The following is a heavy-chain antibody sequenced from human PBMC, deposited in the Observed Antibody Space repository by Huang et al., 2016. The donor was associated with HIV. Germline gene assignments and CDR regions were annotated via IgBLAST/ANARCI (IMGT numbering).Heavy chain of an antibody. J-gene: IGHJ4*02. CDR1: GFTFNKFG. CDR3: AKESRWYSDLDN. CDR2: ISYDGSSG. V-gene: IGHV3-30*18. D-gene: IGHD2-15*01. Sequence: QVQLVESGGGVVQPGRSLRLSCVASGFTFNKFGMHWVRQAPGKGLGWVAVISYDGSSGRYSESVKGRFTISRDNPMDTLYLQMNSLRPDDTAVYYCAKESRWYSDLDNWGQGTLVTVSS.